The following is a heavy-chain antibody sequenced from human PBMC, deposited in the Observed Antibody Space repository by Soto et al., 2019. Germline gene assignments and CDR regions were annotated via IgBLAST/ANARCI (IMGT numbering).Heavy chain of an antibody. CDR2: INPNSGDT. CDR3: AKGGAIVAAGNMVYLYNAMDV. CDR1: GYTFTSYG. D-gene: IGHD1-26*01. J-gene: IGHJ6*02. V-gene: IGHV1-2*02. Sequence: GASVNVSCKASGYTFTSYGISWVRQAPGQGLEWMGWINPNSGDTYLAQRFQGRVTMNRDTSIGTAYMELRGLTPDDTAEYYCAKGGAIVAAGNMVYLYNAMDVWGQGTSVTVSS.